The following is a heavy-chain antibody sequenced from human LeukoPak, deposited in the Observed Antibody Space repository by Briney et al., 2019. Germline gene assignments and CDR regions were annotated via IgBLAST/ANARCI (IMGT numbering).Heavy chain of an antibody. CDR1: GFTFSSYW. D-gene: IGHD2-21*02. CDR3: ARSGGDIVVVTATYGDAFDI. J-gene: IGHJ3*02. Sequence: GGSLRLSCAASGFTFSSYWMSWVRQAPGKGLEWVANIKQDGSEKYYVDSVKGRFTISRDNAKNSLYLQMNSLRAEDTAVYYCARSGGDIVVVTATYGDAFDIWGQGTMATVSS. CDR2: IKQDGSEK. V-gene: IGHV3-7*01.